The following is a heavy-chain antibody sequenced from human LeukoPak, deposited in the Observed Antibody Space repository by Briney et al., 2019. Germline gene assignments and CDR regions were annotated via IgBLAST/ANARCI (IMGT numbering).Heavy chain of an antibody. CDR2: INPNSGGT. Sequence: ASVKVSCKASGYSFTGYYIHWVRQAPGQGLEWMGWINPNSGGTNYAQKFQGRVTMTRDTSISTAYMELSRLRSDDTAVYYCAREYVVVVVAATRYFDYWGQGTLVTVSS. V-gene: IGHV1-2*02. J-gene: IGHJ4*02. D-gene: IGHD2-15*01. CDR3: AREYVVVVVAATRYFDY. CDR1: GYSFTGYY.